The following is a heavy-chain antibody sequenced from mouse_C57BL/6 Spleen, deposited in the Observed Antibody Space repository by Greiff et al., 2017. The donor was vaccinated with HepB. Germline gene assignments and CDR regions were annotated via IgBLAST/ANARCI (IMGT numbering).Heavy chain of an antibody. D-gene: IGHD2-12*01. V-gene: IGHV5-16*01. J-gene: IGHJ4*01. CDR3: ARSYRGSMDY. Sequence: DVHLVESEGGLVQPGSSMKLSCTASGFTFSDYYMAWVRQVPEKGLEWVANINYDGSSTYYLDSLKSRFIISRDNAKNILYLQMSSLKSEDTATYYCARSYRGSMDYWGQGTSVTVSS. CDR1: GFTFSDYY. CDR2: INYDGSST.